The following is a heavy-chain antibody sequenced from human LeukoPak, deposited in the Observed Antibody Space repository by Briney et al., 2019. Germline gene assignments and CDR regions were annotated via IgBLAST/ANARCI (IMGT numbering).Heavy chain of an antibody. CDR1: GYTFTGYY. CDR2: IIPIFGTA. D-gene: IGHD3-3*01. V-gene: IGHV1-69*05. Sequence: SVKVSCKASGYTFTGYYMHWVRQAPGQGLEWMGRIIPIFGTANYAQKFQGRVTITTDESTSTAYMELSSLRSEDTAVYYCAREGPYYDFWSGYHDAFDIWGQGTMVTVSS. J-gene: IGHJ3*02. CDR3: AREGPYYDFWSGYHDAFDI.